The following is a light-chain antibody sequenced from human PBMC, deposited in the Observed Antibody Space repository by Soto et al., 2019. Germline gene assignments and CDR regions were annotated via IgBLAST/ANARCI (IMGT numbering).Light chain of an antibody. CDR1: QSILYSSNNRNY. V-gene: IGKV4-1*01. J-gene: IGKJ2*01. Sequence: DIVMTRSPDSLAVSLGERATINCKSSQSILYSSNNRNYLAWYQQIPGQPPKLLIYWASTRESGVPDRFSGSGSGTDFTLTISSLQAEDVAVYYCQQYYSTPYTFGQGTK. CDR3: QQYYSTPYT. CDR2: WAS.